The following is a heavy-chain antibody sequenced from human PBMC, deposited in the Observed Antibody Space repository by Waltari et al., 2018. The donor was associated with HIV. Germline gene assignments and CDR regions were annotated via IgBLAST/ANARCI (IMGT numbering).Heavy chain of an antibody. D-gene: IGHD2-15*01. CDR2: IYYSGST. CDR3: ARDRLHCSGGSCYPPLYYYYGMDV. V-gene: IGHV4-31*03. CDR1: GGSISSGGYY. J-gene: IGHJ6*02. Sequence: QVQLQESGPGLVKPSQTLSLSCTVSGGSISSGGYYWSWIRPPPGRGLEWIGYIYYSGSTSYNPSLKSRVTISVDTSKNQFSLKLSSVTAADTAVYYCARDRLHCSGGSCYPPLYYYYGMDVWGQGTTVTVSS.